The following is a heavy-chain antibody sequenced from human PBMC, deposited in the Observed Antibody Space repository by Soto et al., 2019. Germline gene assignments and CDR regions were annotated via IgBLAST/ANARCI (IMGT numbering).Heavy chain of an antibody. Sequence: QVQLVQSGAEVKKPGASVKVSCKASGYTFTSYYMHWVRQAPGQGLEWMGIINPSGGSTTYAQKSQGRVPITRDTTPSTAYMDLSSQTSPRTAVYYWSGVGGYSYGGVEYGGQGTLFTVS. CDR2: INPSGGST. D-gene: IGHD5-18*01. CDR1: GYTFTSYY. V-gene: IGHV1-46*01. CDR3: SGVGGYSYGGVEY. J-gene: IGHJ4*02.